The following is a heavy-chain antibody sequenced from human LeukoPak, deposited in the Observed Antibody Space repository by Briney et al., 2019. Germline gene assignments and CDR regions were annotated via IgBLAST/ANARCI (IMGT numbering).Heavy chain of an antibody. CDR2: IIPIFGTA. CDR3: AGVHCMRYGACFVFDY. D-gene: IGHD2-21*02. V-gene: IGHV1-69*05. CDR1: GGTFSSYA. J-gene: IGHJ4*02. Sequence: SVKVSCKASGGTFSSYAISWVRQAPGQGLEWMGWIIPIFGTANYAQKFQGRVTITTDESTSTAYMELSSLISEETAVYYGAGVHCMRYGACFVFDYWGEGTLLTVSS.